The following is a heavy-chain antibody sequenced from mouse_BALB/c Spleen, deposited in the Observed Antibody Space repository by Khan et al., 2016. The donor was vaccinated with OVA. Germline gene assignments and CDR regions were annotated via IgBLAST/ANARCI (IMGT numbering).Heavy chain of an antibody. CDR2: ISTYYGDA. J-gene: IGHJ4*01. CDR3: ARGGLALYTMDY. V-gene: IGHV1S137*01. CDR1: GYTFTDYA. Sequence: QVRLQQSGAELVRPGVSVKISCKGSGYTFTDYAMHWVKQSHAKSLEWIGVISTYYGDANYNQQFKGKATMTVDKSSNTAYMDLARLTSADSAIYYCARGGLALYTMDYGGQGTSVTVSS.